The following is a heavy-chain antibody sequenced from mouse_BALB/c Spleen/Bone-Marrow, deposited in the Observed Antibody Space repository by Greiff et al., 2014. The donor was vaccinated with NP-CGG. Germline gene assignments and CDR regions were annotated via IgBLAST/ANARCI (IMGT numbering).Heavy chain of an antibody. J-gene: IGHJ3*01. CDR3: TRKDY. Sequence: VKLQESGAELVRPGASVKLSCEASGYTFTSYWINWVKQRPGRGLEWIGNICPSDSYTNYNQKFKDKATLTVDKSSSTAYMQLSSPTSEDSAVYYCTRKDYWGQGTLVTVSA. V-gene: IGHV1-69*02. CDR1: GYTFTSYW. CDR2: ICPSDSYT.